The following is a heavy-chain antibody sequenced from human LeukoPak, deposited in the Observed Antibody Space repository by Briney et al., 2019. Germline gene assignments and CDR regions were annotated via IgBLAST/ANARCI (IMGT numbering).Heavy chain of an antibody. CDR2: ISGSGGST. CDR3: AKDLGAQTYYDFWSGYSSYFDY. V-gene: IGHV3-23*01. CDR1: GFTFSSYA. J-gene: IGHJ4*02. D-gene: IGHD3-3*01. Sequence: GGSLRLSCAAPGFTFSSYAMSWVRQAPGKGLEWVSAISGSGGSTYYADSVKGRFTISRDNSKNTLYLQMNSLRAEDTAVYYCAKDLGAQTYYDFWSGYSSYFDYWGQGTLVTVSS.